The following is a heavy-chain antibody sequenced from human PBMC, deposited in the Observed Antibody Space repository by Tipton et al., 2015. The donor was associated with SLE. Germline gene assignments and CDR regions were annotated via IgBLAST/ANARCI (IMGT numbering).Heavy chain of an antibody. CDR1: GGSISSYY. CDR3: ARQGQQLVRPYYYGMDV. D-gene: IGHD6-13*01. J-gene: IGHJ6*02. Sequence: TLSLTCTVSGGSISSYYWSWIRQPPGKGLEWIGYIYYSGSTNYNPSFKSRVTISVDTSKNQFSLKLSSVTAADTAVYYCARQGQQLVRPYYYGMDVWGQGTTVTVSS. CDR2: IYYSGST. V-gene: IGHV4-59*08.